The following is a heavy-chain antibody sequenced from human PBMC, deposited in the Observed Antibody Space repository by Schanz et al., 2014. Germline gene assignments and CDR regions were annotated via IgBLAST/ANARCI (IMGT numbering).Heavy chain of an antibody. CDR2: INAANGNT. V-gene: IGHV1-18*01. J-gene: IGHJ3*02. D-gene: IGHD2-15*01. CDR3: ARGGGPEDVCAI. Sequence: QVQLVQSGAEVKKPGASVKVSCKASGYTFTSYGINWVRQAPGQGLEWMGWINAANGNTRYSQKFQGRVTITRDTSASTAYMELSSLRSKDTAVYYCARGGGPEDVCAIWGQGTILTVSS. CDR1: GYTFTSYG.